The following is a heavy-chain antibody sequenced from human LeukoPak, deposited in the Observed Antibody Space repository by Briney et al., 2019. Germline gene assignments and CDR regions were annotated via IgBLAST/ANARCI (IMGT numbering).Heavy chain of an antibody. V-gene: IGHV3-43*01. CDR3: AKDGGSYRNWFDP. CDR1: GFSFDDYT. D-gene: IGHD1-26*01. CDR2: ITWDGIST. Sequence: GGSLRLSCAASGFSFDDYTMHWVRQAPGKGLEWVSLITWDGISTSYADSVKGRFTISRDNSKNSLYLQMNSLRTEDTALYYCAKDGGSYRNWFDPRGQGTLVTVSS. J-gene: IGHJ5*02.